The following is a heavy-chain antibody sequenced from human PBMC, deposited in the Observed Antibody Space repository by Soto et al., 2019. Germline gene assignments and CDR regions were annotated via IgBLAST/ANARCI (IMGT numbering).Heavy chain of an antibody. V-gene: IGHV4-59*01. D-gene: IGHD3-3*01. CDR2: IFYTGAT. CDR3: AALDLWTPDY. CDR1: RASMQSYY. J-gene: IGHJ4*02. Sequence: SETLSLTCNVSRASMQSYYWSWIRQPPGKGLEWIGFIFYTGATEYNPSLKSRVTLSIDTSKNQFSLKLRSVTAADSAIYYCAALDLWTPDYWGQGTLVTVSS.